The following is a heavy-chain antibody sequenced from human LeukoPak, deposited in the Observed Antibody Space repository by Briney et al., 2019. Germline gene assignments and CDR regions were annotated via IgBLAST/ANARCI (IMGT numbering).Heavy chain of an antibody. V-gene: IGHV4-59*08. CDR3: AKWASDNRAFDL. CDR2: GHYSDTN. J-gene: IGHJ4*02. CDR1: GTSITSYY. D-gene: IGHD2-8*01. Sequence: SQTLSLTCTVSGTSITSYYWNWIRQAPGQGPEGIGYGHYSDTNNYPPPLNSRVTISVATSKNQFSLRLSSVTAADTAVYFCAKWASDNRAFDLWGQGTLVTVSS.